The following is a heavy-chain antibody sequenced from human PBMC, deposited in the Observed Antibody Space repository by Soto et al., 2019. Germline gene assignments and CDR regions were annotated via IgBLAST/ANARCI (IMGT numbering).Heavy chain of an antibody. CDR3: ARDGRGYSGYSYDS. J-gene: IGHJ4*02. CDR1: GYSISSGYY. D-gene: IGHD5-12*01. CDR2: IYHSGST. Sequence: SETLSLTCAVSGYSISSGYYWGWIRQPPGKGLEWIGSIYHSGSTYYNPSLKSRVTISVDTSKSQFSLKLSSVTAADTAVYYCARDGRGYSGYSYDSWGQGTLVTVSS. V-gene: IGHV4-38-2*02.